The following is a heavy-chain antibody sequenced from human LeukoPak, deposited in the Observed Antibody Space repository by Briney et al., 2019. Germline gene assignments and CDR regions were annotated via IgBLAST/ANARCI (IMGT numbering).Heavy chain of an antibody. D-gene: IGHD6-13*01. J-gene: IGHJ5*02. CDR3: ARDPYSSNYWFDP. CDR1: GFTFSSSA. Sequence: GGSLRLSCAASGFTFSSSAMSWVRQAPGKGLEWVSAISNNGGYTYYADSVKGRFTISRDNAKNSLYLQMNSLRAEDTAVYYCARDPYSSNYWFDPWGQGTLVTVSS. CDR2: ISNNGGYT. V-gene: IGHV3-23*01.